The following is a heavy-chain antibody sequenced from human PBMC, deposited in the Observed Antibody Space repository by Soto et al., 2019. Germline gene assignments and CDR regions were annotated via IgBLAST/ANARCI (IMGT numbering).Heavy chain of an antibody. D-gene: IGHD3-10*01. V-gene: IGHV1-69*06. CDR2: IIPIFGTA. J-gene: IGHJ3*02. CDR3: AREKEGMVRGVIGNDGFEI. CDR1: GGTFSSYA. Sequence: SVKVSCKASGGTFSSYAISWVRQAPGQGLEWMGGIIPIFGTANYAQKFQGRVTITADKSTSTAYMELSSLRSEDTAVHYCAREKEGMVRGVIGNDGFEIWGQGPRVTVS.